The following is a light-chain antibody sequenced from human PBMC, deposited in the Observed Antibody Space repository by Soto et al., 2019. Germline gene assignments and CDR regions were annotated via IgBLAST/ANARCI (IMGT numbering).Light chain of an antibody. CDR2: GAS. CDR3: QQYGSSPRT. V-gene: IGKV3-20*01. J-gene: IGKJ2*01. Sequence: EIVLTQSPGTLSLSTGERTTLSCRASQSVRSSNLAWYQQKPGQAPRLLIYGASSRATGIPDRFSGSGSGTDFTLTISRLEPEDFAVYYCQQYGSSPRTFGQGTKLEIK. CDR1: QSVRSSN.